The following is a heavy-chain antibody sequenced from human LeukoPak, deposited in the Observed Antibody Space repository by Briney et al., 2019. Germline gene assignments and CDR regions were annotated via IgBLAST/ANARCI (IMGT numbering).Heavy chain of an antibody. D-gene: IGHD1-26*01. CDR3: ARHEYSGSYYGLSWFDP. CDR2: IYYSGST. CDR1: GGSISSSGYY. J-gene: IGHJ5*02. V-gene: IGHV4-39*01. Sequence: SETLSLTCTVSGGSISSSGYYWGWIRQPPGKGLEWIASIYYSGSTYYNPSLKSRVTISVDTSKSQLSLRLSSLTAADTAVYYCARHEYSGSYYGLSWFDPWGQGTLVTVSS.